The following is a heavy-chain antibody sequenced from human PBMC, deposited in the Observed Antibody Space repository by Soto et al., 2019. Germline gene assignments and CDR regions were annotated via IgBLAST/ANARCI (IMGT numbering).Heavy chain of an antibody. V-gene: IGHV1-69*13. CDR3: YYYDSSGLQYFDY. CDR1: GGTFSSYA. CDR2: IIPIFGTA. J-gene: IGHJ4*02. Sequence: SVKVSCKVSGGTFSSYAISWVRQAPGQGLEWMGGIIPIFGTANYAQKFQGRVTITADESMSTAYMELSSLRSEDTAVYYCYYYDSSGLQYFDYWGQGTLVTVSS. D-gene: IGHD3-22*01.